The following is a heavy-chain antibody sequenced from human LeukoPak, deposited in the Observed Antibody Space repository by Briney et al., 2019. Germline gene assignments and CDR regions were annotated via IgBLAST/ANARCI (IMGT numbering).Heavy chain of an antibody. CDR1: GGSISSSSYY. CDR2: IHYSGST. J-gene: IGHJ4*02. CDR3: ARRDDSSGYHKIFDY. Sequence: SETLSLTCTVSGGSISSSSYYWGWIRQPPGKGLEWIGSIHYSGSTNYNPSLKSRVTISVDTSKNQFSLKLSSVTAADTAVYYCARRDDSSGYHKIFDYWGPGTLVTVSS. V-gene: IGHV4-39*01. D-gene: IGHD3-22*01.